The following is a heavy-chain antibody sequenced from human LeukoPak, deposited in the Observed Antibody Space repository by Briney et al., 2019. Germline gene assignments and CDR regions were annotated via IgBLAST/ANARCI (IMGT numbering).Heavy chain of an antibody. V-gene: IGHV4-61*01. J-gene: IGHJ5*02. CDR2: IYASGST. Sequence: SETLSLTCTVSGDSISSGSYYWGWIRQPPGKGLEWIVYIYASGSTNYNPSLKSRVTISVDTSKNQFSLKLTSVTAADTAVYYCGRDRVYYDFWSTYYGFDPWGQGTLVTVSS. D-gene: IGHD3-3*01. CDR3: GRDRVYYDFWSTYYGFDP. CDR1: GDSISSGSYY.